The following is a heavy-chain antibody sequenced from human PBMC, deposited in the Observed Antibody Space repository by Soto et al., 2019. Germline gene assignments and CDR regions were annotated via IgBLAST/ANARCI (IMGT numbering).Heavy chain of an antibody. J-gene: IGHJ6*02. Sequence: EVQLLESGGGLVQPGGSLRLSCAASGFTFSSYAMSWVRQAPGKGLEWVSVIRGSGDRTYYADSVKGRFTISRDNSKNTLYMQMNPVRAEDTAVYYCAKQQGPGTPYYYAMDVWGQGTTVTVSS. CDR2: IRGSGDRT. D-gene: IGHD1-1*01. V-gene: IGHV3-23*01. CDR3: AKQQGPGTPYYYAMDV. CDR1: GFTFSSYA.